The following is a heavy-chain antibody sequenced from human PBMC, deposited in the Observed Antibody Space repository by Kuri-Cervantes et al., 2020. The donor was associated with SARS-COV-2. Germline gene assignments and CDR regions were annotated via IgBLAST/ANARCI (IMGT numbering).Heavy chain of an antibody. Sequence: TLSLTCAISGESVSSNSAAWDWIRQSPSGGLEWLGRTYYNSQWYTDYSPSVKSRIIIRSDTSKNHVSLQLNSVTPEDTAVYYCAREQISLIVLQSGTFAIWGQGTMVTVSS. CDR1: GESVSSNSAA. CDR3: AREQISLIVLQSGTFAI. V-gene: IGHV6-1*01. J-gene: IGHJ3*02. D-gene: IGHD3-22*01. CDR2: TYYNSQWYT.